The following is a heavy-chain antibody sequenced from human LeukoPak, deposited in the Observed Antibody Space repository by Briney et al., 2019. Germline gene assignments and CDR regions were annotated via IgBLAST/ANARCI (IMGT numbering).Heavy chain of an antibody. CDR1: GFTFSSYA. J-gene: IGHJ3*02. CDR2: ISGSGGST. Sequence: GGPLRLSCAASGFTFSSYAMSWVRQAPGKGLEWVSAISGSGGSTYYADSVKGRFTISRDNSKNTLYLQMNSLRAEGTAVYYCARCSTTCYANAFYIWGQGTMVTVSS. D-gene: IGHD2-2*01. V-gene: IGHV3-23*01. CDR3: ARCSTTCYANAFYI.